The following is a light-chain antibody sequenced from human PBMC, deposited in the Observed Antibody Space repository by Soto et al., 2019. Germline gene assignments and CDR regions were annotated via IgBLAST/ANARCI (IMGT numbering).Light chain of an antibody. CDR1: QTISNY. CDR3: QQSYGPPIT. J-gene: IGKJ5*01. V-gene: IGKV1-39*01. CDR2: LAS. Sequence: DIQMTQSPSSLSAFVGDRVTITCRASQTISNYLNWYQQRPGKAPKLLIYLASSLQSGVPSRFGGIGSGTDFTLTISSLQPEDSATYYCQQSYGPPITFGQGTRLEIK.